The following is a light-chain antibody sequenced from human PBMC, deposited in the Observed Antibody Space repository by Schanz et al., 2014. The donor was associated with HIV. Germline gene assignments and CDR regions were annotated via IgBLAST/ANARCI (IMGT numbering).Light chain of an antibody. J-gene: IGLJ3*02. V-gene: IGLV2-14*02. Sequence: QSALTQPASVSGSPGQSITISCTGTRNDVGTYNLVSWYQQHPGKAPQLMIYEVTKRPSGVSDRFSGSKSGNTASLTISGLQADDEADYYCNSYTSSSTWVFGGGTKLTVL. CDR1: RNDVGTYNL. CDR3: NSYTSSSTWV. CDR2: EVT.